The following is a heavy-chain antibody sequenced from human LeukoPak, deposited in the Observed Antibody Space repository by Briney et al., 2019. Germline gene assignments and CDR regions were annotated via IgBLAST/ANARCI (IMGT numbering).Heavy chain of an antibody. J-gene: IGHJ1*01. CDR3: ATTWSGYLGEFQH. CDR1: GFTVSSNF. CDR2: IYTGGST. D-gene: IGHD3-3*01. Sequence: GGSLRLSCTASGFTVSSNFISWVRQAPGKGLEWVSVIYTGGSTYYADSVRGRFTISRDNSKNTLYLQMNSLRAEDTAVYYCATTWSGYLGEFQHWGQGTLVTVSS. V-gene: IGHV3-66*01.